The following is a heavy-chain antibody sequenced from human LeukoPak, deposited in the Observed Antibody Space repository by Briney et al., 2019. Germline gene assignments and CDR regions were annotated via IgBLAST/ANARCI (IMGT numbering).Heavy chain of an antibody. D-gene: IGHD3-22*01. CDR1: GGTFSSYA. CDR2: IIPIFGTA. J-gene: IGHJ4*02. Sequence: ASVKVSCKASGGTFSSYAISWVRQAPGQGLEWMGGIIPIFGTANYAQKFQGRVTITADESTSTAYMELSSLRPEDTAVYYCARGDADSSGYSCDYWGQGTLVTVSS. V-gene: IGHV1-69*13. CDR3: ARGDADSSGYSCDY.